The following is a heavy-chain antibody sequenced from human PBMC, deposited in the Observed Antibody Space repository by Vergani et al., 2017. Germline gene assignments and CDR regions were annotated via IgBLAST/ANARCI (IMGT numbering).Heavy chain of an antibody. CDR3: ARDRCGSVRYCHYYYGMDV. J-gene: IGHJ6*02. Sequence: EVQLVESGGGLVQPGGSLRLSCAASGFTFSSYEMNWVRQAPGKGLEWVSYISRIGRTIYYADSVKGRFTISRDNAKNSLYLQMNSLRAEDTAVYYCARDRCGSVRYCHYYYGMDVWGQGTTVTVAS. CDR2: ISRIGRTI. CDR1: GFTFSSYE. D-gene: IGHD3-10*01. V-gene: IGHV3-48*03.